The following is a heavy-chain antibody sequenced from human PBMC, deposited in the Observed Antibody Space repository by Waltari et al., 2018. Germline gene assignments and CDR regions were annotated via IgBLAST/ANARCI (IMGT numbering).Heavy chain of an antibody. CDR2: INPNSGGT. CDR1: GYTFTGYY. CDR3: ARGSDYVWGTLDAFDI. D-gene: IGHD3-16*01. J-gene: IGHJ3*02. Sequence: QVQLVQSGAEVKKPGASVKVSCKASGYTFTGYYMPWVRQAPGQGLEWMGWINPNSGGTNYAQKFQGRVTMTRDTSISTAYMELSRLRSDDTAVYYCARGSDYVWGTLDAFDIWGQGTMVTVSS. V-gene: IGHV1-2*02.